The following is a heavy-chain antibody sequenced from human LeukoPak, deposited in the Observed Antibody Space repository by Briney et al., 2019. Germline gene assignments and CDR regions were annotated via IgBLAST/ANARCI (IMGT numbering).Heavy chain of an antibody. J-gene: IGHJ2*01. CDR2: ISERGDYT. CDR1: GFTFSNYA. Sequence: SGGSLRLSCTVSGFTFSNYAMSWVRQAPGKGLEWASSISERGDYTYYADSVKGRFTISRDTSKNTLHLDLSTLRVDDTAIYYCAKLLGDTPIRWYFDLWGRGTLVTVSS. D-gene: IGHD2-21*01. CDR3: AKLLGDTPIRWYFDL. V-gene: IGHV3-23*01.